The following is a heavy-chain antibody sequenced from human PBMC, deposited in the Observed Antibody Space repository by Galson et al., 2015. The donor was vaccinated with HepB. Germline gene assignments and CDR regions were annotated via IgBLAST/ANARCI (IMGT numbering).Heavy chain of an antibody. CDR3: ARTSPGLQPASDAFDI. V-gene: IGHV4-59*08. Sequence: ETLSLTCTVSGGSISSYYWSWIRQPPGKGLEWIGYIYYSGSTNYNPSLKSRVTISVDTSKNQFSLKLSSVTAADTAVYYCARTSPGLQPASDAFDIWGQGTMVTVSS. CDR2: IYYSGST. D-gene: IGHD5-18*01. CDR1: GGSISSYY. J-gene: IGHJ3*02.